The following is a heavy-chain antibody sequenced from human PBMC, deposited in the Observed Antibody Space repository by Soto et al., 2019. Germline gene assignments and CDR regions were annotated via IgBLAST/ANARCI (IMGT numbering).Heavy chain of an antibody. Sequence: ASVKVSCKASGYTFTGYCMHWVRQAPGQGLEWMGWINPNSGGTNYAQKFQGWVTMTRDTSISTAYMELSRLRSDDTAVYYCARDKGAGTYYDFWSGYTRPYYYYGMDVWGQGTTVTVSS. J-gene: IGHJ6*02. V-gene: IGHV1-2*04. CDR3: ARDKGAGTYYDFWSGYTRPYYYYGMDV. CDR2: INPNSGGT. D-gene: IGHD3-3*01. CDR1: GYTFTGYC.